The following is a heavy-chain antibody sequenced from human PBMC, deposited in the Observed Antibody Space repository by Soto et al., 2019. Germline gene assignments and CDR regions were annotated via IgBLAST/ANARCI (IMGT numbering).Heavy chain of an antibody. V-gene: IGHV3-21*01. CDR1: GFTFSSYS. D-gene: IGHD6-19*01. CDR3: ATDRAVAGEGRPYYYYGIDV. Sequence: GGSLRLSCAASGFTFSSYSMNWVRQAPGKGLEWVSSISSSSSYIYYADSVKGRFTISRDNAKNSLYLQMNSLRAEDTAVYYCATDRAVAGEGRPYYYYGIDVWGPGITVTVTS. CDR2: ISSSSSYI. J-gene: IGHJ6*02.